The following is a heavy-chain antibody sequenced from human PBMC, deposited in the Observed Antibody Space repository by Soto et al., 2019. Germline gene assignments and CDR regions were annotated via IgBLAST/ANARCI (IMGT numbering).Heavy chain of an antibody. Sequence: GGSLRLSCEVSGFIFKNYAMNWVRQAPGKGLEWVATITYEGRSKYYAESVKGRFAISRDNSKSTLNLQMNTLRVDASDIYSSAKSSGGSSSMGMDYWGQGTLVTVSS. D-gene: IGHD2-15*01. CDR1: GFIFKNYA. CDR3: AKSSGGSSSMGMDY. CDR2: ITYEGRSK. V-gene: IGHV3-30*09. J-gene: IGHJ4*02.